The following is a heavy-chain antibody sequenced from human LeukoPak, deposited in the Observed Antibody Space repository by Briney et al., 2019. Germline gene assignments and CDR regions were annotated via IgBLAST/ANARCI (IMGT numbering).Heavy chain of an antibody. CDR3: TRDRGGYSSGSRDAFDI. Sequence: GGSLRLSCTASGFTFGDYAMSWVRQAPGKGLEWVGFIRSKAYGGTTEYAASVKGRFTISRDDSKSIAYLQMNRLKTEDTAVYYCTRDRGGYSSGSRDAFDIWGQGTMVTVSS. D-gene: IGHD6-19*01. CDR2: IRSKAYGGTT. V-gene: IGHV3-49*04. CDR1: GFTFGDYA. J-gene: IGHJ3*02.